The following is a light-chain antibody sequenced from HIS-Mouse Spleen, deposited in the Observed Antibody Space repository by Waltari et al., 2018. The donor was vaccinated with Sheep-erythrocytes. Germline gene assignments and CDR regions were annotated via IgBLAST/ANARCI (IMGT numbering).Light chain of an antibody. CDR1: SSDVGSYNL. J-gene: IGLJ3*02. CDR2: EGS. CDR3: CSYAGSSTPWV. V-gene: IGLV2-23*01. Sequence: QSALTQPRSVSGSPGQSITISCTGTSSDVGSYNLVSWYQQHQGKAPKLMIYEGSKRPSGVSNRFSGSKSGNTASLTISGLQAEDEADYYCCSYAGSSTPWVFGGGTKLTVL.